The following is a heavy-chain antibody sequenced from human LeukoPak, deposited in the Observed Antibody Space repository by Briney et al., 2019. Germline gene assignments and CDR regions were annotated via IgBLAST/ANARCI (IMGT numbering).Heavy chain of an antibody. J-gene: IGHJ4*02. CDR2: IIPIFGTA. D-gene: IGHD6-19*01. CDR1: GGTFNSYA. V-gene: IGHV1-69*01. Sequence: ASVKVSCKASGGTFNSYAISWVRQAPGQGLEWMGGIIPIFGTANYAQKFQGRVTITADESTSTAYMELSSLRSEDTAVYYCARDGAGYSSGWAPDYWGQGTLVTVSS. CDR3: ARDGAGYSSGWAPDY.